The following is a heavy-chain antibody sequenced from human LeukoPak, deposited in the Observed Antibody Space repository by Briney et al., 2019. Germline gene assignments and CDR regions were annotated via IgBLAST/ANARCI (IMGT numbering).Heavy chain of an antibody. V-gene: IGHV3-7*01. CDR3: ARLMVRGVITDDAFDI. CDR2: IKQDGSEK. CDR1: GFTFSSYW. Sequence: GGSLRLSCAASGFTFSSYWTSWVRQAPGKGLEWVANIKQDGSEKYYVDSVKGRFTISRDNAKNSLYLQMNSLRAEDTAVYYCARLMVRGVITDDAFDIWGQGTMVTVSS. J-gene: IGHJ3*02. D-gene: IGHD3-10*01.